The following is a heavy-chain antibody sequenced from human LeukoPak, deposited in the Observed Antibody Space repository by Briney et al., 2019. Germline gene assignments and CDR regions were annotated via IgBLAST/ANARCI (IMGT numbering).Heavy chain of an antibody. Sequence: GGSLRLSCAASGFTFSDYYMSWIRQAPGKGLEWVSYISDSYTAIYYAASVKGRFTISSDNAKNSLYLEMNSLRAEDTAVYYCARGITNYYFDYWGQGTLVTVSS. D-gene: IGHD2-8*01. V-gene: IGHV3-11*01. J-gene: IGHJ4*02. CDR3: ARGITNYYFDY. CDR1: GFTFSDYY. CDR2: ISDSYTAI.